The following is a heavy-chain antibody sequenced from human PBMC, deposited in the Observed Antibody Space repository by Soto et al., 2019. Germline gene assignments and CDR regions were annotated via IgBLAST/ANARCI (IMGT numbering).Heavy chain of an antibody. J-gene: IGHJ4*02. D-gene: IGHD6-19*01. V-gene: IGHV1-3*05. CDR3: ASAVAVAADFDY. Sequence: QVQLVQSGAEEKKPGASVKVSCKASGYTFTGYAMHWVRQAPGQRLEWMGWINAGNGNTKYSQKSQGRVTITRHTSASTAYMGLTSLRSVDTAVYYCASAVAVAADFDYWGQGTLVTVSS. CDR2: INAGNGNT. CDR1: GYTFTGYA.